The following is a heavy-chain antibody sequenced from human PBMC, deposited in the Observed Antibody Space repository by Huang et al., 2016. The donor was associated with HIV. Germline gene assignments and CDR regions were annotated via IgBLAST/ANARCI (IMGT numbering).Heavy chain of an antibody. J-gene: IGHJ4*02. CDR2: INVGTGNT. CDR1: GYTFTSYA. V-gene: IGHV1-3*01. D-gene: IGHD3-10*01. CDR3: ARFRGDY. Sequence: QVQLVQSGAEVKKPGASVKVSCKADGYTFTSYAMHWVRQAPGQRLEWMGGINVGTGNTKYSQKFQGRVTITSDTCASTAYMELGRLRSEDTAVYYCARFRGDYWGQGTLVTVSS.